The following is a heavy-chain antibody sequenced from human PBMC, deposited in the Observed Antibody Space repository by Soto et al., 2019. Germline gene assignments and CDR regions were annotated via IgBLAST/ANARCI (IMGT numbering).Heavy chain of an antibody. V-gene: IGHV3-15*01. CDR1: GFTFSNAW. Sequence: GGSLRLSCAASGFTFSNAWMSWVRQAPGKGLEWVGRIKSKTDGGTTDYAAPVKGRFTISRDDSKNTLYLQMNSLKTEDTAVYYCTSPIYVDIVATIHAFDIWGQGTMVTVSS. CDR3: TSPIYVDIVATIHAFDI. J-gene: IGHJ3*02. D-gene: IGHD5-12*01. CDR2: IKSKTDGGTT.